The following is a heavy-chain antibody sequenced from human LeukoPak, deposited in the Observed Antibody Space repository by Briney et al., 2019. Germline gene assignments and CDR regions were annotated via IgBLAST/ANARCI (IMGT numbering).Heavy chain of an antibody. V-gene: IGHV3-23*01. CDR3: AKLGGPYNWDYAGLNYMDV. Sequence: GGSLRLSCAASGFIFSSYAMTWVRQAPGKGLEWVSGIIGSGANTYYADSVKGRFTISRDNSKDTLYLQMNSLRAEDTAIYYCAKLGGPYNWDYAGLNYMDVWGKGTTFTVSS. CDR2: IIGSGANT. D-gene: IGHD1-7*01. CDR1: GFIFSSYA. J-gene: IGHJ6*03.